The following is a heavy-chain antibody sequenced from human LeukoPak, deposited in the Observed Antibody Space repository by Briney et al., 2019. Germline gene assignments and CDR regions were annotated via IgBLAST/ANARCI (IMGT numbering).Heavy chain of an antibody. J-gene: IGHJ3*02. CDR2: ISGSGGSA. Sequence: PGGSLRLSCAASGFTFSSYAMTWVRQAPGKGLEWVSVISGSGGSAYYADSVKGRFTISRDKSKNTLYMQMNSLRAEDTAVYYCAKILVGGVRDAFDIWGQGTMVT. V-gene: IGHV3-23*01. CDR3: AKILVGGVRDAFDI. D-gene: IGHD3-10*01. CDR1: GFTFSSYA.